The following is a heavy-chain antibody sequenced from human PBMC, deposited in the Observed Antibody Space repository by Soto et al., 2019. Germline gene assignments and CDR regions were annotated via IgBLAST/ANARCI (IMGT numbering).Heavy chain of an antibody. Sequence: PSETLSLTCAVYGGSFSGYYWSWIRQPPGKGLEWIGEINHSGSTNYNPSLKSRVTISVDTSKNQFSLKLSSVTAADTAVYYCARGQLRMDYYGSGSDSYYYYGMDVWGKGTTVTVSS. CDR1: GGSFSGYY. CDR2: INHSGST. J-gene: IGHJ6*04. D-gene: IGHD3-10*01. CDR3: ARGQLRMDYYGSGSDSYYYYGMDV. V-gene: IGHV4-34*01.